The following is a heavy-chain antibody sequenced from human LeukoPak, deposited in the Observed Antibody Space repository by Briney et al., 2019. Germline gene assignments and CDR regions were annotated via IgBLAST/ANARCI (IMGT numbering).Heavy chain of an antibody. V-gene: IGHV4-59*01. CDR3: ARRYYYDSGGYYYFDY. J-gene: IGHJ4*02. D-gene: IGHD3-22*01. Sequence: SETLSLTCTVSGGSISSYYWSWIRQPPGKGLEWIGYIYYSGSTNYNPSLKSRVTISVDTSKNQFSLKLSSVTAADTAVYYCARRYYYDSGGYYYFDYWGQGTLVTVSS. CDR1: GGSISSYY. CDR2: IYYSGST.